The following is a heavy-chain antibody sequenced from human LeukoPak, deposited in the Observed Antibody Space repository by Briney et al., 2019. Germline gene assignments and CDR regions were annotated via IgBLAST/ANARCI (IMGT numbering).Heavy chain of an antibody. Sequence: TSETLSLTCTVSGGSISSSDFYWGWIRQPPGKGLEWIGSISYSGNTYYNPSLKSRVTISVDTSKNQFSLKLSSVTAADTAVYYCARGSSYNILTGYYRGPLDYWGQGTLVTISS. CDR2: ISYSGNT. CDR1: GGSISSSDFY. V-gene: IGHV4-39*07. CDR3: ARGSSYNILTGYYRGPLDY. J-gene: IGHJ4*02. D-gene: IGHD3-9*01.